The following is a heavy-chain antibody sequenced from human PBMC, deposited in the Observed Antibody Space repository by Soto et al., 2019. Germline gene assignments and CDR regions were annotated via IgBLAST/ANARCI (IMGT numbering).Heavy chain of an antibody. CDR3: AKGVYGDYSRDDAFDI. V-gene: IGHV3-30*18. CDR1: GFTFSSYG. D-gene: IGHD4-17*01. CDR2: ISYDGSNK. J-gene: IGHJ3*02. Sequence: QVQLVESGGGVVQPGRSLRLSCAASGFTFSSYGMHWVRQAPGKGLEWVAVISYDGSNKYYADSVKGRFTISRDNSKNTLYLQMNSLRAEDTAVYYCAKGVYGDYSRDDAFDIWGQGTMVTVSS.